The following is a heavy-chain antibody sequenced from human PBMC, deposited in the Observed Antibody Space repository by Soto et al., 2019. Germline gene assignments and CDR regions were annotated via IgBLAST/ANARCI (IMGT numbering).Heavy chain of an antibody. D-gene: IGHD3-16*02. CDR1: GFTFSSYW. J-gene: IGHJ4*02. Sequence: GGSLRLSCAASGFTFSSYWMSWVRQAPGKGLEWVANIKQDGSEKYYVDSVKGRFTISRDNAKNSLYLQMNSLRAEDTAVYYCAREWYYDYIWGSYRYFDYWGQGTLVTVSS. V-gene: IGHV3-7*01. CDR2: IKQDGSEK. CDR3: AREWYYDYIWGSYRYFDY.